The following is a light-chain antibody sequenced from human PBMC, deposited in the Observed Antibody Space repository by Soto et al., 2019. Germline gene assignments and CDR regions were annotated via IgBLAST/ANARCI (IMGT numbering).Light chain of an antibody. CDR3: QPYSNWPLVT. Sequence: EIVMTQSPATLSVSPVERATLSCRASQSVSSNLAWYQQKPGQGPRLLIYGASSRATGIPARFSGSGSGTEFTLTISSLQSEDFAVYYCQPYSNWPLVTFGGGTKVEIK. V-gene: IGKV3-15*01. CDR1: QSVSSN. CDR2: GAS. J-gene: IGKJ4*01.